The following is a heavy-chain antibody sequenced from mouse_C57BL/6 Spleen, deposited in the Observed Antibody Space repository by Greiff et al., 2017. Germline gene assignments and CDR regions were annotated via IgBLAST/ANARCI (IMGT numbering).Heavy chain of an antibody. V-gene: IGHV3-6*01. CDR2: ISYDGSN. CDR3: ARRTYDGYYGDYAMDY. Sequence: EVQRVESGPGLVKPSQSLSLTCSVTGYSITSGYYWNWIRQFPGNKLEWMGYISYDGSNNYNPSLKNRISITRDTSKNQFFLKLNSVTTEDTATYYCARRTYDGYYGDYAMDYWGQGTSVTVSS. CDR1: GYSITSGYY. J-gene: IGHJ4*01. D-gene: IGHD2-3*01.